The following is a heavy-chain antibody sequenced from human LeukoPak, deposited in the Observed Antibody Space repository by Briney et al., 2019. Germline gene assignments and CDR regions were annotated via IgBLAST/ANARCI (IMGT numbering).Heavy chain of an antibody. CDR3: ARLPMAMGVFDY. CDR2: INHSGST. V-gene: IGHV4-34*01. CDR1: GGSFSGYY. J-gene: IGHJ4*02. Sequence: SETLSLTCAVYGGSFSGYYWSWIRQPPGKGLEWIGEINHSGSTNYNPSLKSRVTISVDTSKNQFSLKLSSVTAADTAVYYCARLPMAMGVFDYWGQGTLVTVSS. D-gene: IGHD3-10*01.